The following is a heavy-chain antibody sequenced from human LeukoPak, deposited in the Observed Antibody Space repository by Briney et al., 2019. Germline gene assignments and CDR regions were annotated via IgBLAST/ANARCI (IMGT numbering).Heavy chain of an antibody. CDR1: GGSFSGYY. V-gene: IGHV4-34*01. Sequence: PETLSLTCAAYGGSFSGYYWSWIRQPPGKGLEWIGDINHSGSTNYNQSLKSRVTISVDTSKNQFSLKLSSVTAADTAVYYCARLFPGAVAGYYYYYGMDVWGQGTTVTVSS. J-gene: IGHJ6*02. D-gene: IGHD6-19*01. CDR3: ARLFPGAVAGYYYYYGMDV. CDR2: INHSGST.